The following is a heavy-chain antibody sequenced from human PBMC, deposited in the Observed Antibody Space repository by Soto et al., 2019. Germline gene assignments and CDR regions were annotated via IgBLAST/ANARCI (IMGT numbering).Heavy chain of an antibody. CDR3: ATVGYGVDGSRY. CDR1: GAPISSGDYY. Sequence: QVKRQESRPGLVKPSQTLSLTCTVSGAPISSGDYYWSWVRQAPGKGLEWVGYIYYSGSTYYNPSLKRRREISLDVSRNFFSLSLHSVDAADTADYFCATVGYGVDGSRYWGPGMLGSVS. CDR2: IYYSGST. D-gene: IGHD4-17*01. J-gene: IGHJ4*02. V-gene: IGHV4-30-4*01.